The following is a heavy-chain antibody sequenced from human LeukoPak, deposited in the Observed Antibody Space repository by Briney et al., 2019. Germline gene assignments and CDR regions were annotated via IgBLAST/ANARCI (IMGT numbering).Heavy chain of an antibody. D-gene: IGHD3-10*01. Sequence: GGSLRLSCAASGFTFSSYAMSWVRQAPGKGLEWVSAISGSGGSTYYVDSVKGRFTISRDNSKNTLYLQMNSLRAEDTAVYCCAKNPQKKLLWFGELLSGYFDYWGQGTLVTVSS. CDR2: ISGSGGST. CDR1: GFTFSSYA. V-gene: IGHV3-23*01. J-gene: IGHJ4*02. CDR3: AKNPQKKLLWFGELLSGYFDY.